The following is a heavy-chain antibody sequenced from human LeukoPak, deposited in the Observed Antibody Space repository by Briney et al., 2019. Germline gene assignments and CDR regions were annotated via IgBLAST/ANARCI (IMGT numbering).Heavy chain of an antibody. CDR3: TSGLIAIESDNNLYQYMDV. D-gene: IGHD2-21*01. J-gene: IGHJ6*03. CDR1: GFTFSVYS. Sequence: GGSLRLSCSGSGFTFSVYSMNWVRQAPGKGLEWVSSITSKSNYIYYADSVEGRFTISRDNAMNSVFLQLNSLRAEDSAVYYCTSGLIAIESDNNLYQYMDVWGKGTTVTVSS. CDR2: ITSKSNYI. V-gene: IGHV3-21*01.